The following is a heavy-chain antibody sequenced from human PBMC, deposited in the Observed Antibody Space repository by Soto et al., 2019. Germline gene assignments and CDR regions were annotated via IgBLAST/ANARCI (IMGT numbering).Heavy chain of an antibody. Sequence: PSETLSLTCTVSGGSISSGGYYWSWIRQHPGKGLERIGYIYYSGSTYYNPSLKSRVTISVDTSKNQFSLKLSSVTAADTAVYYCARDRPDSSGYYLFDYWGQGTLVTVSS. D-gene: IGHD3-22*01. CDR2: IYYSGST. CDR3: ARDRPDSSGYYLFDY. V-gene: IGHV4-31*03. J-gene: IGHJ4*02. CDR1: GGSISSGGYY.